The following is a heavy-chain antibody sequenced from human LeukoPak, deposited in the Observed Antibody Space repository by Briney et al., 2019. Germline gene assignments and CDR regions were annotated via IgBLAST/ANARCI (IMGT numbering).Heavy chain of an antibody. D-gene: IGHD3-22*01. CDR2: ISYDGSNK. CDR1: GFTFNSYG. J-gene: IGHJ4*02. V-gene: IGHV3-30*18. Sequence: PGGSLRLSCAASGFTFNSYGMHWVRQAPGKGLEWVAVISYDGSNKYYADSVKGRFTTSRDNSKNTLYLQMNSLRAEDTAVYYCAKDPENEYYYDSSGPMDLWGQGTLVTVSS. CDR3: AKDPENEYYYDSSGPMDL.